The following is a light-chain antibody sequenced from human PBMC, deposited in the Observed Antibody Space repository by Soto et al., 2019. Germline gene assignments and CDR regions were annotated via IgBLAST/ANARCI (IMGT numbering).Light chain of an antibody. CDR2: GAS. V-gene: IGKV3-20*01. J-gene: IGKJ1*01. CDR1: QSVSSSY. Sequence: EIVLTQSPGTLSLSPGERATLSCRASQSVSSSYLAWYQQKPVQAPTLLIYGASSRATGIPDRFSGSGSGTDFTLPISKLAPEDLAVYYCQQYGSSPWTFGKGTKVEIK. CDR3: QQYGSSPWT.